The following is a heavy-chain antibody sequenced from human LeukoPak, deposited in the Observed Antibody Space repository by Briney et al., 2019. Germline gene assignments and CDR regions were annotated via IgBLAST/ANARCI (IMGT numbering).Heavy chain of an antibody. D-gene: IGHD6-13*01. CDR3: ARKISGIAAADF. V-gene: IGHV1-2*02. J-gene: IGHJ4*02. CDR2: INPNSGDT. CDR1: GYTFIGYY. Sequence: GASVKVSCKASGYTFIGYYMHWVRQAPGQGLEWMGWINPNSGDTNYAQKFQGRVTMTRDTSISTAYMGLSRLTSDDTAVYFCARKISGIAAADFWGQGTLVTVSS.